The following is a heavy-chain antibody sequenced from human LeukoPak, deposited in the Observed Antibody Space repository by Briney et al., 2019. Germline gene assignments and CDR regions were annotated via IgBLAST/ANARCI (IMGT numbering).Heavy chain of an antibody. CDR1: GFTFSSYW. CDR2: IKQDGSEK. J-gene: IGHJ4*02. Sequence: GGSLRLSCAASGFTFSSYWMSWVRQAPGKGLEWVANIKQDGSEKYYVDSVKGRFTISRDNAKNSLYLQTNSLRAEDTAVYYCARDLYYYDSGGAFDYWGQGTLVTVSS. V-gene: IGHV3-7*01. D-gene: IGHD3-22*01. CDR3: ARDLYYYDSGGAFDY.